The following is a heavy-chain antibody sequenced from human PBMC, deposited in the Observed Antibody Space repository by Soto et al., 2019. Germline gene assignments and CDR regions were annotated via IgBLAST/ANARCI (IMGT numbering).Heavy chain of an antibody. CDR3: GFQNSRSHWKLLDY. Sequence: QVQLVESGGGLVRPGGSLRLSCTASGFIFSDYYKSWIRQAPGNGLEWVAYISGSGASTDYADSVVGRFTVSRDNAKRTLFLFMGSLGAAVTAIYYCGFQNSRSHWKLLDYWGEGTLV. J-gene: IGHJ4*02. D-gene: IGHD1-1*01. CDR2: ISGSGAST. CDR1: GFIFSDYY. V-gene: IGHV3-11*05.